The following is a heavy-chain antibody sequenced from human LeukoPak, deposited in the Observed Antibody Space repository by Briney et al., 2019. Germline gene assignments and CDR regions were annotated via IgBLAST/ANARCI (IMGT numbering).Heavy chain of an antibody. CDR3: ARTTIYFDY. J-gene: IGHJ4*02. V-gene: IGHV4-59*01. D-gene: IGHD4-17*01. CDR1: GGSISSYY. CDR2: IYYSGST. Sequence: KSSETLSLTCTVSGGSISSYYWSWIRQPPGKGLEWIGYIYYSGSTYYNPSLKSRVTISVDTSKNQFSLKLSSVTAADTAVYYCARTTIYFDYWGQGTLVTVSS.